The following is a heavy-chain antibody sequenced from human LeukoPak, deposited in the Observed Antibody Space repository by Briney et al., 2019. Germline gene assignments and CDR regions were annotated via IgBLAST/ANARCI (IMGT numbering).Heavy chain of an antibody. D-gene: IGHD6-25*01. J-gene: IGHJ3*02. V-gene: IGHV4-59*08. CDR1: GVSIGVYY. Sequence: SETLSLTCTVSGVSIGVYYWSWLRQPPGKGLEWLGYTQHSGTTNYNPSVGSRLTTSVDTSRKQVSLKLSSVTAADTAVYYCARHSADRAFDIWGQGTMVTVSS. CDR3: ARHSADRAFDI. CDR2: TQHSGTT.